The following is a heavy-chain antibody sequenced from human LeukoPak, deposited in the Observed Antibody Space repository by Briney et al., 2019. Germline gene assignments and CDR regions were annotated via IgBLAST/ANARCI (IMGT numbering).Heavy chain of an antibody. Sequence: SETPSLTCTVSGGSISSSSYYWGWIRQPPGKGLEWIASIYYSGNTYYNPSLKSRVTISVDTPKNQFSLKLGSVTAADTAVYYCAKTYALQYFDWTTAFDIWGQGTMVTVSS. CDR2: IYYSGNT. J-gene: IGHJ3*02. V-gene: IGHV4-39*05. CDR3: AKTYALQYFDWTTAFDI. D-gene: IGHD3-9*01. CDR1: GGSISSSSYY.